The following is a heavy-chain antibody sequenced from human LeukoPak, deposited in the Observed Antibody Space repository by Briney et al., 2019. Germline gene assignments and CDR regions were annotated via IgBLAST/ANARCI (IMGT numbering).Heavy chain of an antibody. J-gene: IGHJ6*03. CDR3: ARQSATVTPDYYYYYMDV. CDR2: IYYSGST. Sequence: PSETLSLTCTVSGGSISSYYWSWIRQPPGKRLEWIGYIYYSGSTNYNPSLKSRVTISVDTSKNQFSLKLSSVTAADTAVYYCARQSATVTPDYYYYYMDVWGKGTTVTVSS. CDR1: GGSISSYY. D-gene: IGHD4-11*01. V-gene: IGHV4-59*08.